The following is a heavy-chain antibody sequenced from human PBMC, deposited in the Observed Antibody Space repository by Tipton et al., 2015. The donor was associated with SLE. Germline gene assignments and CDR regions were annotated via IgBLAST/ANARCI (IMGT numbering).Heavy chain of an antibody. CDR1: GGSISSYY. J-gene: IGHJ4*02. D-gene: IGHD3-10*01. Sequence: GLVKPSETLSLTCTVSGGSISSYYWSWIRQPPGKGLEWIGYIYYSGSTNYNPSLKSRVTISVDTSKNQFSLKLSSVTAADTAVYYCARRRYSKKWFRESGWVDYWGQGTLVTVSS. CDR3: ARRRYSKKWFRESGWVDY. CDR2: IYYSGST. V-gene: IGHV4-59*12.